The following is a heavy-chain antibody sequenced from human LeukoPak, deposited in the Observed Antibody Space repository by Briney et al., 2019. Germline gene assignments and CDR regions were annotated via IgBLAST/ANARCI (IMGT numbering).Heavy chain of an antibody. CDR2: IYYSGST. V-gene: IGHV4-59*02. J-gene: IGHJ6*02. D-gene: IGHD3-10*01. CDR3: ARDSASRGPVFYGMDV. Sequence: KPSETLSLTCTVSGGSVSADYRSWIRQPPGKGLEWIGYIYYSGSTNYNPSLKSRVTISVDTSKNQFSLKLSSVTAADTAVYYCARDSASRGPVFYGMDVWGQGTTVTVSS. CDR1: GGSVSADY.